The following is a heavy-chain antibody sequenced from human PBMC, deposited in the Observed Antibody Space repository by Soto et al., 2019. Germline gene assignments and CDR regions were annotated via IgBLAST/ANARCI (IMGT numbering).Heavy chain of an antibody. V-gene: IGHV1-46*01. J-gene: IGHJ6*02. Sequence: GASVKVSCKASGYTFTSYYMHWVRQAPGQGLEWMGIINPSGGSTSYAQKFQGRVTMTRDTSTSTVYMELSSLRSEDTAVYYCAREAGYCTNGVCYGYYYYGMDVWGQGTTVTVSS. CDR2: INPSGGST. CDR3: AREAGYCTNGVCYGYYYYGMDV. CDR1: GYTFTSYY. D-gene: IGHD2-8*01.